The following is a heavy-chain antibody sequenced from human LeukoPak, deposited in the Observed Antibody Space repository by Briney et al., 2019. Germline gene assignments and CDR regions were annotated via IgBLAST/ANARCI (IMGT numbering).Heavy chain of an antibody. CDR2: INHSGGT. V-gene: IGHV4-34*01. D-gene: IGHD6-19*01. CDR3: ARLKSRGWFVFHDFYLDV. Sequence: KASETLSLTCAVSGGSLSRHYWSWTRHPPGKGLEWIGDINHSGGTNFIPSLKSRLTISVDPSKNQFSLNVRSVTAADTAVYYCARLKSRGWFVFHDFYLDVWGKGTTISVSS. J-gene: IGHJ6*03. CDR1: GGSLSRHY.